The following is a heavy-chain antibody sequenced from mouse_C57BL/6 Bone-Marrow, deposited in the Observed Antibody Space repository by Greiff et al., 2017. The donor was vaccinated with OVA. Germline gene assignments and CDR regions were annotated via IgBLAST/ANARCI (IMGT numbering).Heavy chain of an antibody. Sequence: VNVVESGPGLVQPSPSLSISCTVSGFSLTSSVVHWVRQSPGKGLEWLGVIWSGGSTDYNAAFIYRLSISKDNSKSQVFFKMNSLQADDTAIYYCDREPLGAMDYWGQGTSVTVSS. CDR3: DREPLGAMDY. D-gene: IGHD4-1*01. J-gene: IGHJ4*01. CDR1: GFSLTSSV. V-gene: IGHV2-2*01. CDR2: IWSGGST.